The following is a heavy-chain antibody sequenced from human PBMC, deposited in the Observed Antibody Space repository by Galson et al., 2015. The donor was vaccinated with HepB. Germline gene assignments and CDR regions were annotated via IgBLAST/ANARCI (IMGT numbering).Heavy chain of an antibody. CDR3: AKIDGRYQLLPPYYFDY. D-gene: IGHD2-2*01. V-gene: IGHV3-30*18. CDR2: ISYDGSNK. Sequence: SLRLSCAASGFTFSSYGMHWVRQAPGKGLEWVAVISYDGSNKYYADSVKGRFTISRDNSKNTLYLQMNSLRAEDTAVYYCAKIDGRYQLLPPYYFDYWGQGTLVTVSS. CDR1: GFTFSSYG. J-gene: IGHJ4*02.